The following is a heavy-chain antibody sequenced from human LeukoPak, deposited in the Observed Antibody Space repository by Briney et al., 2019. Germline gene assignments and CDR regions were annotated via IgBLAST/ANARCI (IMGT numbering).Heavy chain of an antibody. J-gene: IGHJ4*02. Sequence: GGSLRLSCAASGFTFSSYEMNWVRQAPGKGLEWVSYISSSGSTIYYADSVKGRFTISRDNAKNSLYLQMNSLRAEDTAVYYCAREGYSSGWYYFDYWGQGTQVTVSS. CDR3: AREGYSSGWYYFDY. CDR2: ISSSGSTI. D-gene: IGHD6-19*01. V-gene: IGHV3-48*03. CDR1: GFTFSSYE.